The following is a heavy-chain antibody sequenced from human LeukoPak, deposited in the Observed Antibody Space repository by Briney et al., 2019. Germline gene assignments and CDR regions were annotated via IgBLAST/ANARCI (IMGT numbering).Heavy chain of an antibody. Sequence: GRSLRLSCAASGFTFSSYAMHWVRQAPGKGLEWVAVISYDGSNKYYADSVKGRFTISRDNSKNTLYLQMNSLRAEDTAVYYCAREEVRAAHDNWGQGTLVTVSS. J-gene: IGHJ4*02. D-gene: IGHD6-6*01. CDR1: GFTFSSYA. V-gene: IGHV3-30-3*01. CDR3: AREEVRAAHDN. CDR2: ISYDGSNK.